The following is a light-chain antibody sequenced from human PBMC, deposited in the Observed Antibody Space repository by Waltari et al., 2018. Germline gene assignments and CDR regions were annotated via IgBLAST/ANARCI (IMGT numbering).Light chain of an antibody. V-gene: IGKV1-16*01. CDR3: QQYSNYPFT. Sequence: DIQMTQSPSSLSASVGDRVTIACRASQGITNFLAWFQQSPGKAPKSLIYGASTLQNGVPSRFSGSGSGTEFTLTINSLQPEDFAIYYCQQYSNYPFTFGQGTRLEIK. CDR1: QGITNF. CDR2: GAS. J-gene: IGKJ5*01.